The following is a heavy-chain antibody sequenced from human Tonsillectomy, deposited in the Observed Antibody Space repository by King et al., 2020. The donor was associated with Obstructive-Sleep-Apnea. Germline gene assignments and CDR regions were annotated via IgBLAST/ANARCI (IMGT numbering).Heavy chain of an antibody. D-gene: IGHD6-13*01. CDR1: GFTFSSYP. CDR3: ARGRGSWSFDY. J-gene: IGHJ4*02. CDR2: ISYDGSNK. V-gene: IGHV3-30-3*01. Sequence: VQLVESGGGVVQPGRSLRLSCAASGFTFSSYPMHWVRQALGKGLEWVAIISYDGSNKYYADSVKGRFTISRDNSKNTLNLQMNDLSAEDTAVYYCARGRGSWSFDYWGQGTLVTVSS.